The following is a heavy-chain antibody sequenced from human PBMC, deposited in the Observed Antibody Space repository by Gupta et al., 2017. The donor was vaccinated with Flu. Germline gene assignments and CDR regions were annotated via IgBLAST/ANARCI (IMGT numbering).Heavy chain of an antibody. CDR2: IYTSGST. CDR3: ARLVPAATDDAFDI. Sequence: QVQLQESGPGLVKPSQTLSLTCTVSGGSISSGSYYWSWIRQPAGKGLEWIGRIYTSGSTNYNPSLKSRVTISVDTSKNQFSLKLSSVTAADTAVYYCARLVPAATDDAFDIWGQGTMVTVSS. V-gene: IGHV4-61*02. CDR1: GGSISSGSYY. J-gene: IGHJ3*02. D-gene: IGHD2-2*01.